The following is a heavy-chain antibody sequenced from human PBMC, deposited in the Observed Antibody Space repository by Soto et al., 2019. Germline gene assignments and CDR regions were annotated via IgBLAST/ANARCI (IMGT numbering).Heavy chain of an antibody. J-gene: IGHJ3*02. V-gene: IGHV1-58*01. CDR2: IVVGSGNT. D-gene: IGHD6-19*01. CDR1: GFTFTSSA. Sequence: SVKVSCKASGFTFTSSAVQWVRQARGQRLEWIGWIVVGSGNTNYAQKFQERVAITRDMSTSTAYMELSSLRSEDTAVYYCAAGYSSGWYLLYAFDIWGQGTMVTVSS. CDR3: AAGYSSGWYLLYAFDI.